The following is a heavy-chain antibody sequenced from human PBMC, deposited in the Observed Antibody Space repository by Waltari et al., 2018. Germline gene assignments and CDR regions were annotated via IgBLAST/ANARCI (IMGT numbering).Heavy chain of an antibody. Sequence: QVQLQESGPGLVKPSETLSLTCTVSGGSISSYYWSWIRQPAGKGLEWIGRIYTSGSTNYNPSRKSRVTMSVDTSKNQFPLKLSSVTAADTAVYYCAREGIGSGYYYFDYWGQGTLVTVSS. CDR3: AREGIGSGYYYFDY. CDR2: IYTSGST. D-gene: IGHD3-22*01. V-gene: IGHV4-4*07. CDR1: GGSISSYY. J-gene: IGHJ4*02.